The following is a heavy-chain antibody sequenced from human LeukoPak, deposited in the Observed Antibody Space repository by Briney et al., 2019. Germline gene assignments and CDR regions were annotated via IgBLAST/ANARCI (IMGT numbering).Heavy chain of an antibody. CDR2: IHPNNGDT. CDR3: ARDGPAQMVDLDY. CDR1: GYTFSGTGWY. D-gene: IGHD3-10*01. V-gene: IGHV1-2*02. Sequence: ASVKVSCKASGYTFSGTGWYLYWLRQAPGQGLECMGWIHPNNGDTTYAQKFEGRVAMTRDTSISTAYMELRRLRPDDTAVYFCARDGPAQMVDLDYWGQGTLVTVSS. J-gene: IGHJ4*02.